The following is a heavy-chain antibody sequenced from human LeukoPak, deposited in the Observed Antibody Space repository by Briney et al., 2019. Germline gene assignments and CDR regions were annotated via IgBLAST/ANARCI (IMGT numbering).Heavy chain of an antibody. Sequence: GGSLRLSCAASGFAFSSYAMHWVRQAPGKGLEWVAVISYDGSNKYYADSVKGRFTISRDNSKNTLYLQMNSLRAEDTAVYYCARAGYSSGWFAPTDAFDIWGQGTMVTVSS. CDR3: ARAGYSSGWFAPTDAFDI. J-gene: IGHJ3*02. CDR2: ISYDGSNK. D-gene: IGHD6-19*01. CDR1: GFAFSSYA. V-gene: IGHV3-30-3*01.